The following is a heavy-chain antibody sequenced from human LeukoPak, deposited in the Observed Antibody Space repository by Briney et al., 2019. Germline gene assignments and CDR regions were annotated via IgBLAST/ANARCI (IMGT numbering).Heavy chain of an antibody. D-gene: IGHD1-26*01. CDR1: GGSISSGGYY. V-gene: IGHV4-30-2*01. Sequence: SQTLSLTCTVSGGSISSGGYYWSWIRQPPGKGLEWIGYIYHSGSTYYNPSLKSRVTISVDRSKNQFSLKLSSVTAADTAVYYCARDSGSYYRANAFDIWGQGTMVTVSS. J-gene: IGHJ3*02. CDR2: IYHSGST. CDR3: ARDSGSYYRANAFDI.